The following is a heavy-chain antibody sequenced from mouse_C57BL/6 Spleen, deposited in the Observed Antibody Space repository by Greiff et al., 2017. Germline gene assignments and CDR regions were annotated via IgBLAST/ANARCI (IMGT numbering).Heavy chain of an antibody. CDR2: IRSKCCKYAT. J-gene: IGHJ4*01. D-gene: IGHD2-12*01. CDR3: MRDYYIYAMAY. Sequence: EAGGGLVQPKGSLKLSCAASGFTFNTYAMHWIRQAPGHGLEWVARIRSKCCKYATYYADSVKDRFNISRNDSQSMLKLQMNDQKTRDTAMYCGMRDYYIYAMAYWGQGTSVTVSS. V-gene: IGHV10-3*01. CDR1: GFTFNTYA.